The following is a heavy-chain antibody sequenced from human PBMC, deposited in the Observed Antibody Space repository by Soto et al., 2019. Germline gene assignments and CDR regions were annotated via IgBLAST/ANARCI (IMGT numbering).Heavy chain of an antibody. D-gene: IGHD6-19*01. CDR1: GFTFSSYG. CDR2: ISYDGSNK. CDR3: AKAPASSSLLIAVAGTPPDY. Sequence: GGSLRLSCAASGFTFSSYGMHWVRQAPGKGLEWVAVISYDGSNKYYADSVKGRFTISRDNSKNTLYLQMNSLRAEDTAVYYCAKAPASSSLLIAVAGTPPDYWGQGTLVTVSS. V-gene: IGHV3-30*18. J-gene: IGHJ4*02.